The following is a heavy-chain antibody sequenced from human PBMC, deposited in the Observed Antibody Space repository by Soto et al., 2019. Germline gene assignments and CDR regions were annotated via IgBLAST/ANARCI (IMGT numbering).Heavy chain of an antibody. Sequence: GASVKVSCKASGSTFTSYGIGWVRPAPGQGLEWMGWISAYNVNTNYAQNLQGRVTMTTDTSTSTAYMELRSLRSDDTAVYYCSRDPYDFWSGYYNEVGYYYGMDVWGQGTTVTVSS. CDR1: GSTFTSYG. V-gene: IGHV1-18*01. CDR2: ISAYNVNT. CDR3: SRDPYDFWSGYYNEVGYYYGMDV. D-gene: IGHD3-3*01. J-gene: IGHJ6*02.